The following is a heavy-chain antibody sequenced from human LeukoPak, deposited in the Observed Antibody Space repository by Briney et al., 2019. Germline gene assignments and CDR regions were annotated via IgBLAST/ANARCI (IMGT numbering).Heavy chain of an antibody. V-gene: IGHV4-39*01. CDR2: IYYSGST. Sequence: PSETLSLTCTVSGGSISSSSYYWGWIHQPPGKVLEWIGSIYYSGSTYYNPSLKSRVTISVDTSKNQFSLKLSPVTAADTAVYYCAITDILTGYYREVSSFDYWGQGTLVTVSS. CDR3: AITDILTGYYREVSSFDY. J-gene: IGHJ4*02. D-gene: IGHD3-9*01. CDR1: GGSISSSSYY.